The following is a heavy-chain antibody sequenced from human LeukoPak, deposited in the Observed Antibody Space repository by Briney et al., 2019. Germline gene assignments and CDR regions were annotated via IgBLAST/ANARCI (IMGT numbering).Heavy chain of an antibody. CDR2: TYYRSKWYN. V-gene: IGHV6-1*01. J-gene: IGHJ4*02. D-gene: IGHD1-1*01. CDR1: GDSVSGNSVV. Sequence: SQTLSLTCAISGDSVSGNSVVWNWIRQSPSRGLEWLGRTYYRSKWYNDYSSSLRSRITINPDTSKNQFSLQLSSVTPDDTAVYFCARESTTPGQLGIFAFWGQGTLVTVSS. CDR3: ARESTTPGQLGIFAF.